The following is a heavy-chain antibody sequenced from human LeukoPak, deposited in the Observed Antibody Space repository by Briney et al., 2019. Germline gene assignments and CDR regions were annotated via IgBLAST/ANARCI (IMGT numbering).Heavy chain of an antibody. D-gene: IGHD2-2*01. CDR3: ARDTSSFDY. CDR2: IYYSGSA. J-gene: IGHJ4*03. V-gene: IGHV4-4*02. Sequence: SETLSLTCAVSGGSISRSNWWSWVRRPPRKGLEWIGSIYYSGSASYNPSLKSRVTISVDTSKNQFSLKLSSVTAADTAVYYCARDTSSFDYWGQGTLVTVSS. CDR1: GGSISRSNW.